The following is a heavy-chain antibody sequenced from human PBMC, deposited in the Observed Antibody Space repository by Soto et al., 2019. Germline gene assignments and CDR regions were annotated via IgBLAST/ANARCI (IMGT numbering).Heavy chain of an antibody. J-gene: IGHJ4*01. D-gene: IGHD2-2*01. CDR1: GCTIIRGGNY. CDR2: IYYSGST. Sequence: LTLTCTVSGCTIIRGGNYWTWIRLHPGKGLEWIGYIYYSGSTYYNPSLKSRGTISVDTSKNQFSLRLNSVTAADTAVYYCPRSPRMGNDGCSTRGQTIDDWGKGTLVTLAS. CDR3: PRSPRMGNDGCSTRGQTIDD. V-gene: IGHV4-31*03.